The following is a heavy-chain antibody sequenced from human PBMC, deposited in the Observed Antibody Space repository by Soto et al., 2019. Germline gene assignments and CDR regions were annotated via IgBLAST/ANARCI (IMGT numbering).Heavy chain of an antibody. CDR1: GYTFTSYG. CDR2: ISAYNGNT. Sequence: ASVKVSCKASGYTFTSYGISWVRQAPGQGLEWMGWISAYNGNTNYAQKLQGRVTMTTDTSTSTAYMELRSLRSDDTAVYYCARDSKRYYDSSGYDAFDIWGQGTMVTVSS. J-gene: IGHJ3*02. CDR3: ARDSKRYYDSSGYDAFDI. D-gene: IGHD3-22*01. V-gene: IGHV1-18*01.